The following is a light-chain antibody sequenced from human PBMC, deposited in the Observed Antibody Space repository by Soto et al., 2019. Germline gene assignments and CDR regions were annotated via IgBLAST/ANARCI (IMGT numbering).Light chain of an antibody. Sequence: DIQMTQSPSSLSASVGDRVTITCRASQSIYNYLNWYQSKPGKAPKLLIYGASSLQSGVPSRFTGSGSGTDFTLTISSLQPEDFATYYCQQSFNTLWTFGQGTKVEIK. CDR1: QSIYNY. J-gene: IGKJ1*01. CDR3: QQSFNTLWT. V-gene: IGKV1-39*01. CDR2: GAS.